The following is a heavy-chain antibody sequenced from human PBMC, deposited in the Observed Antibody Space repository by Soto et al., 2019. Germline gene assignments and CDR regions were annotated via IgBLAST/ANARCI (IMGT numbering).Heavy chain of an antibody. J-gene: IGHJ6*02. Sequence: QVQLQESGPGLVKPSETLSLTCTVSGGSISSYYWSWIRQPPGKGLEWIGYIYYSGSTNYNPSLKGRVTISVDTSKNQLSLKLSSVTAADTAVYYCAITVTTAYYYGMDDWDQGTTVTVSS. V-gene: IGHV4-59*01. D-gene: IGHD4-17*01. CDR1: GGSISSYY. CDR3: AITVTTAYYYGMDD. CDR2: IYYSGST.